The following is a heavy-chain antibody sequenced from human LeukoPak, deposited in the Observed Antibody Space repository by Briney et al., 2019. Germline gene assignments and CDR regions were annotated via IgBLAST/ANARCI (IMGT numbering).Heavy chain of an antibody. CDR2: INHSGST. CDR3: ARGGGCSGGSCYCP. CDR1: GGSFSGYY. J-gene: IGHJ5*02. V-gene: IGHV4-34*01. D-gene: IGHD2-15*01. Sequence: SETLSLTCAVYGGSFSGYYWSWIRQPPGKGLEWIGEINHSGSTNYSPSLKSRVTISVDTSKNQFSLKLSSVSAADTAVYYCARGGGCSGGSCYCPWGQGTLVTVFS.